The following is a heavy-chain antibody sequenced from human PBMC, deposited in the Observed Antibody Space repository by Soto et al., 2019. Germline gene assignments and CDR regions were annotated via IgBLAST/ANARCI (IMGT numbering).Heavy chain of an antibody. CDR1: GSTFSNDW. CDR2: INSDGSST. V-gene: IGHV3-74*01. J-gene: IGHJ6*02. CDR3: ARDRSYSLDV. Sequence: VGSLRLSCAVSGSTFSNDWMHWVRQAPGKGLVWVSHINSDGSSTNYADFVKGRFTIARDNAKNTVYLQMNSLRAEDTAVYYCARDRSYSLDVWGQGTTVTVSS.